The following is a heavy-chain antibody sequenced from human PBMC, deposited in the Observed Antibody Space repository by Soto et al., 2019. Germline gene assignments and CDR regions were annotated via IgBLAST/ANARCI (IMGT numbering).Heavy chain of an antibody. V-gene: IGHV3-30*18. J-gene: IGHJ6*02. CDR3: AKLLYIAVAGSYYGMDV. CDR2: ISYDGSNK. CDR1: GFTFSSYG. Sequence: PGGSLRLSCAASGFTFSSYGMHWVRQAPGKGLEWVAVISYDGSNKYYADSVKGRFTISRDNSKNTLYLQMNSLRAEDTAVYYCAKLLYIAVAGSYYGMDVWGQGTTVTVSS. D-gene: IGHD6-19*01.